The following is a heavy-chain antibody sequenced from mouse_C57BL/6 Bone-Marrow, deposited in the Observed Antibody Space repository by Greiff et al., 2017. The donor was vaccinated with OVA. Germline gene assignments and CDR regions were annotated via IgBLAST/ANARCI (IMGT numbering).Heavy chain of an antibody. CDR1: GYTFTDYY. V-gene: IGHV1-26*01. CDR2: INPNNGGT. D-gene: IGHD2-4*01. CDR3: AREADYDGAY. J-gene: IGHJ3*01. Sequence: EVQLQQSGPELVKISCKASGYTFTDYYMNWVKQSHGKSLEWIGDINPNNGGTSYNQKFKGKATLTVDKSSSTAYMQLSSLTSEDSAVYYCAREADYDGAYWGQGTLVTVSA.